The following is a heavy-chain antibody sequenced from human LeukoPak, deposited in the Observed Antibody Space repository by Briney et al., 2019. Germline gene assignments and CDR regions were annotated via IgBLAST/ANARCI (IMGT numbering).Heavy chain of an antibody. CDR2: INSDGSST. Sequence: GGSLRLSCAASGFTFSSYWMHWVRQAPGKGLVWVSRINSDGSSTSYADSVKGRFTISRDNARNTLYLQMNSLRAEDTAVYYCARDYYYYGMDVWGQGTTVTVSS. CDR1: GFTFSSYW. CDR3: ARDYYYYGMDV. J-gene: IGHJ6*02. V-gene: IGHV3-74*01.